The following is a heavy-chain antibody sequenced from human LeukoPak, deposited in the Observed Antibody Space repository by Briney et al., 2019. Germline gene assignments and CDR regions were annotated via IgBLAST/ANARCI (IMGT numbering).Heavy chain of an antibody. D-gene: IGHD6-19*01. CDR2: FDSEDGKK. CDR1: GYTLTEFS. Sequence: ASVRVSCTVSGYTLTEFSMHWVRQAPGKGLEWMGGFDSEDGKKNYAHKVKGRVTMTEDTSKDTAYMELSSLRSEDTAVYYCATRPPAGYSSGWYSVNWGQGTLVTVSS. J-gene: IGHJ4*02. CDR3: ATRPPAGYSSGWYSVN. V-gene: IGHV1-24*01.